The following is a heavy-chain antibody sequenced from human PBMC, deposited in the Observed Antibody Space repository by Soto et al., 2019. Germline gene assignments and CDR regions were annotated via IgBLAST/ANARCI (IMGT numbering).Heavy chain of an antibody. CDR2: ISYDGSNK. V-gene: IGHV3-30*18. Sequence: QVQLVESGGGVVQPGRSLRLSCAASGFTFSSYGMHWVREAAGKGLEWVAVISYDGSNKYYADSVKSRFTISRDNSKNTLYLQMNSLRTEDTAVYYFANDAANYYGSGSWAWGQATLLTVSS. CDR1: GFTFSSYG. CDR3: ANDAANYYGSGSWA. D-gene: IGHD3-10*01. J-gene: IGHJ4*02.